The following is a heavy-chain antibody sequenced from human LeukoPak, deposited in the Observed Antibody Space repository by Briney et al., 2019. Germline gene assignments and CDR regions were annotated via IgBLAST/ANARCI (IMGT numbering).Heavy chain of an antibody. J-gene: IGHJ4*02. D-gene: IGHD6-13*01. CDR1: GYTFTSYG. CDR3: ARDTQQLPTYYFDY. Sequence: ASVKVSCKASGYTFTSYGISWVRQAPGQGLEWMGIINPSGGSTSYAQKFQGRVTMTRDMSTSTVYMELSSLRSEDTAVYYCARDTQQLPTYYFDYWGQGTLVTVSS. CDR2: INPSGGST. V-gene: IGHV1-46*01.